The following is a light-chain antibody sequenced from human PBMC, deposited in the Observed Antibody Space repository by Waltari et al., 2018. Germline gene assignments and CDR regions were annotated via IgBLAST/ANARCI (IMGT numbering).Light chain of an antibody. CDR2: EVT. CDR1: STDVGGYNS. J-gene: IGLJ1*01. V-gene: IGLV2-8*01. Sequence: QSALTQPPSASGSPGQSVTISCTGTSTDVGGYNSVSWYQQHPGKAPKLIIYEVTQRPAGVPERFSGSKSGNTASLTVSGLQAADEADYYCSSYAGSTYVFGTGTKVTVL. CDR3: SSYAGSTYV.